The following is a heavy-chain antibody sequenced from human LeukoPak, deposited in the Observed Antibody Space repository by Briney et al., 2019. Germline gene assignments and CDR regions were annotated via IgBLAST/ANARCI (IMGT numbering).Heavy chain of an antibody. J-gene: IGHJ6*02. CDR1: GGSFSGYY. CDR2: INHSGST. CDR3: ARSKRYYGSGSYYPYYYSGMDV. D-gene: IGHD3-10*01. Sequence: SETLSLTCAVYGGSFSGYYWSWIRQPPGKGLEWIGEINHSGSTNYNPSLKSRVTISVDTSKNQFSLKLSSVTAADTAVYYCARSKRYYGSGSYYPYYYSGMDVWGQGTTVTVSS. V-gene: IGHV4-34*01.